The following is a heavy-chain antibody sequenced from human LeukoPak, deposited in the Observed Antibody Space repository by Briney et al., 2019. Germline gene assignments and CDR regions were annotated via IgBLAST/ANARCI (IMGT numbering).Heavy chain of an antibody. V-gene: IGHV3-53*01. CDR3: AREGYSSGWFRL. D-gene: IGHD6-19*01. Sequence: GGSLRPSCVASGFNVSSNYMSWVRQAPGKGLEWVSVIYSGGRTYYADPVKGRFTISRDNSKNTVYLQMNSLRAEDTAVYYCAREGYSSGWFRLWGQGTLVTVSS. CDR1: GFNVSSNY. CDR2: IYSGGRT. J-gene: IGHJ5*02.